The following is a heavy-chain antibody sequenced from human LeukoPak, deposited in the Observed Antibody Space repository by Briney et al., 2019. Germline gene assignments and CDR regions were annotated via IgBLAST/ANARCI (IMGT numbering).Heavy chain of an antibody. CDR2: ISGRGANT. D-gene: IGHD6-19*01. J-gene: IGHJ3*02. Sequence: GGSLRLSCAASEFTFSNYAMNWVRQAPGKGREWVSAISGRGANTYYADSVKGRFTISRDNSKNTLYLQMNSLRAEDTAVYYCAKVRGYSSGWYDDGFDIWGQGTMVTVSS. CDR1: EFTFSNYA. V-gene: IGHV3-23*01. CDR3: AKVRGYSSGWYDDGFDI.